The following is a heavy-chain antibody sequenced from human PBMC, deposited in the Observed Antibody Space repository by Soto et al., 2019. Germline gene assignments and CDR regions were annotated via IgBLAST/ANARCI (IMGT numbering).Heavy chain of an antibody. V-gene: IGHV1-18*01. J-gene: IGHJ4*02. CDR1: GYSITSYG. CDR3: ARDRPVVVPAAMDFDY. Sequence: SVKLSCKASGYSITSYGISCVRKNPRQGLEWMGWISAYNGNTNYAQKLQGRVTMTTDTSTSTAYMELRSLRSDDTAVYYFARDRPVVVPAAMDFDYCGQGTLVTVSS. D-gene: IGHD2-2*01. CDR2: ISAYNGNT.